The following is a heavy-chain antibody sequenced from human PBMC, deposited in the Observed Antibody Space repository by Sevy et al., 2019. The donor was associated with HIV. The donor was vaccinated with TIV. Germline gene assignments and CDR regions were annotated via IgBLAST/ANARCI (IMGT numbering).Heavy chain of an antibody. V-gene: IGHV3-74*01. CDR1: GFTFRNYW. CDR3: ARQYYYGSGRIFYYGMDV. J-gene: IGHJ6*02. CDR2: LDSDDGST. Sequence: GGSLRLSCAASGFTFRNYWMHWVRQDPGKGLVWVSRLDSDDGSTSYADSVRGRFTISRDNAKSTLFMQMNSLRAEATAVYYCARQYYYGSGRIFYYGMDVWGQGTTVTVSS. D-gene: IGHD3-10*01.